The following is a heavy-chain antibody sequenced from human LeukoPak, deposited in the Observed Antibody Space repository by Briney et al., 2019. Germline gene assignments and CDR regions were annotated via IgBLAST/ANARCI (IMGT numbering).Heavy chain of an antibody. CDR3: ARRAGGYSHPYDY. CDR1: GFTVSGNY. Sequence: GGSLRLSCAVSGFTVSGNYMSWVRQAPGKGLEWVSLIYSGGTTYYADSVKGRFTISRDDSKNTLYLQMNSLRAEDTAVYYCARRAGGYSHPYDYWGQGILVTVSS. CDR2: IYSGGTT. V-gene: IGHV3-53*01. D-gene: IGHD4-23*01. J-gene: IGHJ4*02.